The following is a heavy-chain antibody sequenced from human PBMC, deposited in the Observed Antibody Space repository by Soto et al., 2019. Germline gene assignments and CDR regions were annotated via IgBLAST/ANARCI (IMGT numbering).Heavy chain of an antibody. CDR2: INHSGST. Sequence: PSETLSLTCAVYGGSFSGYYWSWIRQPPGKGLEWIGEINHSGSTNYNPSLKSRVTISVDTSKNQFSLKLSSVTAADTAVYYCARAIAARPGGLYYYYYGMDVWGQGTTVTAP. V-gene: IGHV4-34*01. CDR1: GGSFSGYY. D-gene: IGHD6-6*01. CDR3: ARAIAARPGGLYYYYYGMDV. J-gene: IGHJ6*02.